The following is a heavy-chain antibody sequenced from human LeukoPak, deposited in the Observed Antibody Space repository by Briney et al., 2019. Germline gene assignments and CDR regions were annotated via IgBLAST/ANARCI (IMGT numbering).Heavy chain of an antibody. CDR2: IYYSGST. V-gene: IGHV4-59*01. D-gene: IGHD6-6*01. CDR3: ARGYSSSTCFDY. CDR1: GGSISSYY. J-gene: IGHJ4*02. Sequence: PSETLSLTCTVSGGSISSYYWSWIRQPPGKGLEWIGYIYYSGSTNYNPSLNSRVTISVDTSKNQFSLKLSSVTAADTAVYYCARGYSSSTCFDYWGQGTLVTVSS.